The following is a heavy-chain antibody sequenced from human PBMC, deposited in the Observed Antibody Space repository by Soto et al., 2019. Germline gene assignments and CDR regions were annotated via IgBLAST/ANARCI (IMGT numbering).Heavy chain of an antibody. CDR3: TRGGRYPSYYWYY. J-gene: IGHJ4*02. D-gene: IGHD2-8*01. CDR2: TSSGGGEA. CDR1: GLTLSPYS. Sequence: PEGSPRLSCAASGLTLSPYSMNWIRQAPGKRPEWVSRTSSGGGEAEYADSVTGRFTISRDNARNLLHIHMGSLRADDTAVYDCTRGGRYPSYYWYYCGQGTLVTVSS. V-gene: IGHV3-11*06.